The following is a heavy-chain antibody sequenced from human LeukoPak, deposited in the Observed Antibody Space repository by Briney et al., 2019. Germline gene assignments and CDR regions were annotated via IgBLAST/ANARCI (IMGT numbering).Heavy chain of an antibody. D-gene: IGHD3-9*01. Sequence: SETLSLTCTVYGGSISSYYWSWVRQPPGKGLEWIGYIYYSGSTNYNPSLKSRVTISVDTSKNQFSLKLSSVTAADTAVYYCARRGRYFDYWGQGTLVTVSS. CDR1: GGSISSYY. CDR2: IYYSGST. J-gene: IGHJ4*02. V-gene: IGHV4-59*08. CDR3: ARRGRYFDY.